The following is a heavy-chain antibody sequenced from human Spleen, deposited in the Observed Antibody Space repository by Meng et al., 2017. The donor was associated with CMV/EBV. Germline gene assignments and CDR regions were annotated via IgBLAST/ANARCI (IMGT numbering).Heavy chain of an antibody. CDR3: ARDSLPAVATPYLGFDY. CDR2: ISAYNGKP. Sequence: QLQLVQSGPEVKKPGASVKVSCTASGYLFISYAIHWVRQAPGQGLEWMGWISAYNGKPDYAQKFQGRVTMTTDTSTSTAHMELRNLRSDDTAVYYCARDSLPAVATPYLGFDYWGQGPLVTVSS. D-gene: IGHD4-23*01. J-gene: IGHJ4*02. V-gene: IGHV1-18*01. CDR1: GYLFISYA.